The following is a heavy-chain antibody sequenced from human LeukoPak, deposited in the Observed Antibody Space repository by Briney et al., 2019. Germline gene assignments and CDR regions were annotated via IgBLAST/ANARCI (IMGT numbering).Heavy chain of an antibody. CDR1: GYMFTKYD. Sequence: ASVKVSCKTSGYMFTKYDINWVRQAPGQGLEWMGWISAYNGNTNYAQKPQGRVTMTTDTSTSTAYMELRSLRSDDTAVYYCARFTPRLTREKFDYWGQGTLVTVSS. CDR2: ISAYNGNT. J-gene: IGHJ4*02. V-gene: IGHV1-18*01. D-gene: IGHD2-2*01. CDR3: ARFTPRLTREKFDY.